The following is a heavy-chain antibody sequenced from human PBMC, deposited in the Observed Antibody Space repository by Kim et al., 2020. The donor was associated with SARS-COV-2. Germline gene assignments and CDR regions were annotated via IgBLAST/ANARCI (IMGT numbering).Heavy chain of an antibody. CDR1: GFTFDDYA. Sequence: GGSLRLSCAASGFTFDDYAMHWVRQAPGKGLEWVSGISWNSGSIGSADSVKGRFTISRDNAKNSLDLQMNSLRAEDTALYYCAKGVRGVIIKTGLDYWGQETLVTVSS. V-gene: IGHV3-9*01. CDR3: AKGVRGVIIKTGLDY. J-gene: IGHJ4*01. D-gene: IGHD3-10*01. CDR2: ISWNSGSI.